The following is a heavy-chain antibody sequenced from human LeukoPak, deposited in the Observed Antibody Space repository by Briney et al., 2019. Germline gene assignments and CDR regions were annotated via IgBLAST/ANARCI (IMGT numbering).Heavy chain of an antibody. CDR3: AKDEWLVQGPDY. V-gene: IGHV3-30*18. D-gene: IGHD6-19*01. J-gene: IGHJ4*02. CDR1: GFTFSSYG. CDR2: ISYDGSNK. Sequence: PGGSLRLSCAASGFTFSSYGMHWVRQAPGKGLEWVAVISYDGSNKYYADSVKGRFTISRDNSKNTLYLQMNSLRAEDAAVYYCAKDEWLVQGPDYWGQGTLVTVSS.